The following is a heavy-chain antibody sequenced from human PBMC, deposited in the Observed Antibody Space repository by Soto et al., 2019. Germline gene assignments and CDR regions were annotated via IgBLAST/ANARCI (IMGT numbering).Heavy chain of an antibody. CDR1: GYSFRSYG. D-gene: IGHD6-6*01. CDR2: INVDNGDT. CDR3: ARVGLKYLRWFDP. V-gene: IGHV1-3*01. J-gene: IGHJ5*02. Sequence: SGAEVKMPGASVKVSCKASGYSFRSYGIQWVRQAPGQSLEWMGWINVDNGDTKYSQNFQDRVTIIRDTSASTVYMELSSLRTEDTAVYYCARVGLKYLRWFDPWGQGSLVTVSS.